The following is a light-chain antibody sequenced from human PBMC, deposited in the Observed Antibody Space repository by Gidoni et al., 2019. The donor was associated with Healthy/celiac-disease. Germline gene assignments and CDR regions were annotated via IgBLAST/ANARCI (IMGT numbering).Light chain of an antibody. Sequence: DIQLTQSPSSLSASVGDRVTITCRASQGISNSLAWYQQKPGKAPKLLLYAASRLESGVPSRFSGSGSGTDYTLTISSLQPEDVATYYCQQYYSTLWTFGQXTKVEIK. CDR3: QQYYSTLWT. V-gene: IGKV1-NL1*01. J-gene: IGKJ1*01. CDR1: QGISNS. CDR2: AAS.